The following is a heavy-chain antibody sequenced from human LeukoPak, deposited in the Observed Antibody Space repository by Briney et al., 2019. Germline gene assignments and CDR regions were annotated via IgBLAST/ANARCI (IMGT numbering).Heavy chain of an antibody. CDR3: ARDHGYSYGSPHFDY. CDR1: GFTFSDYY. D-gene: IGHD5-18*01. Sequence: GGSLRLSCAASGFTFSDYYMSWIRQAPGKGLEWVSYISSSGSTIYYADSVKGRFTISRDNAKDSLYLQMNSLRAEDTAVYYCARDHGYSYGSPHFDYWGQGTLVTVSS. V-gene: IGHV3-11*01. J-gene: IGHJ4*02. CDR2: ISSSGSTI.